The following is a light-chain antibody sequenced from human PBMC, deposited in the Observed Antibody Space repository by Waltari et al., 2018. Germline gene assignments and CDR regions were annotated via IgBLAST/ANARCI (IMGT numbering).Light chain of an antibody. V-gene: IGKV3-15*01. J-gene: IGKJ2*01. Sequence: EIVITQLPAPLAVSPGDTATLSCWASQTIITTIAWYQQKPGQAPKFLIYGASVRAPGIPARFSGSGSGTEYTLTIAGLQSEDFAVYYCQQFENWPYTFGQGTKLEIK. CDR1: QTIITT. CDR2: GAS. CDR3: QQFENWPYT.